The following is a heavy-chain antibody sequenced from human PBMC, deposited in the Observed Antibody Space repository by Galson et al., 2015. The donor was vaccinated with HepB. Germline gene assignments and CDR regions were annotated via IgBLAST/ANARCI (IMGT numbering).Heavy chain of an antibody. V-gene: IGHV3-73*01. CDR1: GFTFSGSA. CDR2: IRSKGNDYTT. J-gene: IGHJ4*02. D-gene: IGHD5-12*01. CDR3: TRMGDFSGYSSK. Sequence: LRLSCAASGFTFSGSAIHWVRQASGKGPEWVGRIRSKGNDYTTSYVESLKGRFTISRDDSRNMAYLHMKSLKTEDTAVYYCTRMGDFSGYSSKWGQGTLVTVSS.